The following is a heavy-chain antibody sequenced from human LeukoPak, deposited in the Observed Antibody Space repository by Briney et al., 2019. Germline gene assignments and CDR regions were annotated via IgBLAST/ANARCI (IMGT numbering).Heavy chain of an antibody. D-gene: IGHD5-18*01. CDR1: GGSISSYY. CDR2: IYYSGST. CDR3: ARGRRGYSYGELDY. Sequence: PSETLSLTCTVSGGSISSYYWSWIRQPPGKGLEWIGYIYYSGSTNYNPSLKSRVTISVDTSKNQFSLKLSSVTAADTAVYYCARGRRGYSYGELDYWGQGTLVTVSS. J-gene: IGHJ4*02. V-gene: IGHV4-59*01.